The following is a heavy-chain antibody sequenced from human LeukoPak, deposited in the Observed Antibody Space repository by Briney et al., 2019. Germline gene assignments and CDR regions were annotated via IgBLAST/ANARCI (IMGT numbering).Heavy chain of an antibody. CDR2: IRAYNGNI. Sequence: ASVKVSCKASGYTFTRYGISWVRQAPGQGVEWMGRIRAYNGNINYAQKLQGRVTMNTDTSTSTAYMGLRSLRSDDTAVYYCASSSGYSPRYYYYGMYVWGQGTTVTVSS. CDR1: GYTFTRYG. D-gene: IGHD3-22*01. CDR3: ASSSGYSPRYYYYGMYV. V-gene: IGHV1-18*01. J-gene: IGHJ6*02.